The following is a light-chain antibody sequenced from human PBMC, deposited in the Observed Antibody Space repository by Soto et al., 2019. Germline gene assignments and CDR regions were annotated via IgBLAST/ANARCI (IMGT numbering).Light chain of an antibody. V-gene: IGKV3-15*01. J-gene: IGKJ3*01. CDR1: QSISSN. CDR3: QQYNNWPFT. CDR2: GAS. Sequence: EIVMTQSPATLSVSPGERATLSCRASQSISSNLAWYQQKPGQAPRLLIYGASTRATGIPPTFSGSGSGTEFTLTISSLQSEDFAVYYCQQYNNWPFTFGPGTKVDIK.